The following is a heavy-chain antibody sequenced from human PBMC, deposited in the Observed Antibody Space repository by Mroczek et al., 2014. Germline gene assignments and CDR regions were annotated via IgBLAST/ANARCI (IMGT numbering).Heavy chain of an antibody. CDR3: AKKYSSGWYTILGAFDI. J-gene: IGHJ3*02. D-gene: IGHD6-19*01. CDR1: GFTFSSYA. Sequence: VQLVESGGGLVQPGGSLRLSCAASGFTFSSYAMSWVRQAPGKGLEWVSAISGSGGSTYYADSVKGRFTISRDNSKNTLYLQMNSLRAEDTAVYYCAKKYSSGWYTILGAFDIWGQGTMVTVSS. CDR2: ISGSGGST. V-gene: IGHV3-23*04.